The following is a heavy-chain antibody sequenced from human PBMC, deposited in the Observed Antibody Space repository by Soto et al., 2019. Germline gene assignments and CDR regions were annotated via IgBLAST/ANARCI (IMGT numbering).Heavy chain of an antibody. Sequence: GESLKISCKGSGYSFTSYWIGWVRQMPGKGLEWMGIIYPGDSDTRYSPSFQGQVTISADKSISTAYLQWSSLKASDTAMYYCARVPHYYDSSGYYSGFDYWGQGTLVTVSS. CDR1: GYSFTSYW. D-gene: IGHD3-22*01. V-gene: IGHV5-51*01. CDR2: IYPGDSDT. J-gene: IGHJ4*02. CDR3: ARVPHYYDSSGYYSGFDY.